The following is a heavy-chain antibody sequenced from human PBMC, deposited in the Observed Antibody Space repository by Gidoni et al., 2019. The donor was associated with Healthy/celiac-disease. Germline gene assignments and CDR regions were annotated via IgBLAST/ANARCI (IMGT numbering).Heavy chain of an antibody. Sequence: EVQLVESGGGLVKPGRSLRRSCAASGFTFSNAWMNWVRQAPGKGLEWFGRIKSKTDGGTTDYAAPVKGRFTISRDDSKNTLYLQMNSLKTDDTAVYYCRWSGCYRLDYWGQGTLVTVSS. CDR2: IKSKTDGGTT. D-gene: IGHD1-26*01. CDR1: GFTFSNAW. V-gene: IGHV3-15*07. J-gene: IGHJ4*02. CDR3: RWSGCYRLDY.